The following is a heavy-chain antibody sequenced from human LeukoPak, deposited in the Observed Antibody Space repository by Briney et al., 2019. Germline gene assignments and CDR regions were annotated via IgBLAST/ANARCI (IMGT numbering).Heavy chain of an antibody. CDR3: ASYDSSERLLDY. CDR1: GYTFTSYD. V-gene: IGHV1-69*13. CDR2: IIPIFGTA. Sequence: SVTVSCKASGYTFTSYDINWVRQATGQGLVRMGGIIPIFGTANYAQKFQGRVTITADESTSTAYMELSSLRSEDTAVYYCASYDSSERLLDYWGQGTLVTVSS. J-gene: IGHJ4*02. D-gene: IGHD3-22*01.